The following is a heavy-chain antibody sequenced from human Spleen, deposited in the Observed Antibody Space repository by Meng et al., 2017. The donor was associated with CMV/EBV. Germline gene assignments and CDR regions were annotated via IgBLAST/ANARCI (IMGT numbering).Heavy chain of an antibody. CDR1: GGSISSSHL. Sequence: QVQLQESGPGLVKPSGTLSLTCAVPGGSISSSHLWTWVRQVPGKGLEWIGEIYHSGSTNYNPSLKSRVTISVDKFKNQFSLKLGSVTAADTAVYYCARIERRRILKYCGSDCSTTDYWGQGTLVTVSS. V-gene: IGHV4-4*02. CDR3: ARIERRRILKYCGSDCSTTDY. J-gene: IGHJ4*02. D-gene: IGHD2-21*02. CDR2: IYHSGST.